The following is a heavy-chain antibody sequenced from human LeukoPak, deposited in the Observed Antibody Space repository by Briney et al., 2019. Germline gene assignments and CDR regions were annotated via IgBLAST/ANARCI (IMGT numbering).Heavy chain of an antibody. V-gene: IGHV3-9*01. CDR1: GFTFDDYV. CDR3: AKALVGATTYYFDY. CDR2: ISWNSGSI. D-gene: IGHD1-26*01. Sequence: GGSLRLSCAASGFTFDDYVMHWGREAPGKGLEWVSGISWNSGSIGYADSVKGRFTISRDNAKNSLYLQMNSLRAEDTALYYCAKALVGATTYYFDYWGQGTLVTVSS. J-gene: IGHJ4*02.